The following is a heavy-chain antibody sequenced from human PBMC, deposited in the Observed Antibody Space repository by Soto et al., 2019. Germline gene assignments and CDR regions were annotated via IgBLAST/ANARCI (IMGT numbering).Heavy chain of an antibody. D-gene: IGHD6-19*01. J-gene: IGHJ1*01. V-gene: IGHV3-53*01. Sequence: PGGSLRLSCAASGFTVSSNYMSWVRQAPGKGLEWVSVIYSGGSTYYADSVRGRFTISRDNSKNTLYLQLNSLRAEDTAVYYCAKKESSGYYAQHWGQGTLVTVSS. CDR1: GFTVSSNY. CDR2: IYSGGST. CDR3: AKKESSGYYAQH.